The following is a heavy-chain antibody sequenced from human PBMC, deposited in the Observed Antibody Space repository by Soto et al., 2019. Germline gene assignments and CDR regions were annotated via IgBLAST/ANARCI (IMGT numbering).Heavy chain of an antibody. CDR3: ATMGTPATGLYYFDY. V-gene: IGHV4-30-4*01. J-gene: IGHJ4*02. D-gene: IGHD2-15*01. CDR1: GGSISSGNYY. CDR2: ISYSGSA. Sequence: SETLSLTCTVSGGSISSGNYYWSWIRQPPGKGLEWIGFISYSGSAYYNPSLKSRVTISVDTSKNQFSLNLSFVTAADTAVYYCATMGTPATGLYYFDYWGQGTLVTSPQ.